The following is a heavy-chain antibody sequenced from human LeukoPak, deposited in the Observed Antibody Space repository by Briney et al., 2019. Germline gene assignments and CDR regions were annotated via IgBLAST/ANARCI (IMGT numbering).Heavy chain of an antibody. D-gene: IGHD3-22*01. J-gene: IGHJ4*02. V-gene: IGHV3-53*01. CDR1: GFTVSSNY. CDR2: IYSGGST. CDR3: ARVGDSSGYQAYYFDY. Sequence: GGSLRLSCAASGFTVSSNYMSWVRQAPGKGLEWVSVIYSGGSTYYADSVKGRFTISRDNSKNTLYLQMNSLRAEDTAMYYCARVGDSSGYQAYYFDYWGQGTLVTVSS.